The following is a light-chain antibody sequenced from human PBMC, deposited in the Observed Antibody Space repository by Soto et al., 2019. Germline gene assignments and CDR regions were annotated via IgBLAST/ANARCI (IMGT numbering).Light chain of an antibody. CDR3: QQYDNLPFT. CDR1: QDISNY. V-gene: IGKV1-33*01. CDR2: DAS. J-gene: IGKJ3*01. Sequence: DIQMTQSPSSLSASVGDRVTITCQASQDISNYLNWYQQKPGKAPKLLIYDASNFETGVPSRFSGSGSGTDITFTISSLQPEDIATYYCQQYDNLPFTFGHGTKVHIK.